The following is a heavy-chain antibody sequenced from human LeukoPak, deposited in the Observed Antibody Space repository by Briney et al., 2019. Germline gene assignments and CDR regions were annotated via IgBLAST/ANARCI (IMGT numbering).Heavy chain of an antibody. CDR3: APYSSSSRSLDY. CDR2: ISSSGSTI. Sequence: GGSLRLSCTGSNFSFGYYGMNWVSQAPGKGLEWVSYISSSGSTIYYADSVKGRFTISRDNSKNTLYLQMNSLRAEDTAVYYCAPYSSSSRSLDYWGQGTLVTVSS. V-gene: IGHV3-48*01. J-gene: IGHJ4*02. CDR1: NFSFGYYG. D-gene: IGHD6-6*01.